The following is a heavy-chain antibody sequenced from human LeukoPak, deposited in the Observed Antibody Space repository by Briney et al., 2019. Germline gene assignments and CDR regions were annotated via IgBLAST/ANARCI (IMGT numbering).Heavy chain of an antibody. D-gene: IGHD4-17*01. Sequence: GGSLRLSCAASGFTISSHWMSWVRQAPGKGLEWVANIKQDGSEKYYVDSVKGRFTISRDNAKNSLYLQTNSLRAEDMDVYYGANQATAVTHIDYWGQGTLVTVSS. V-gene: IGHV3-7*01. CDR2: IKQDGSEK. CDR1: GFTISSHW. J-gene: IGHJ4*02. CDR3: ANQATAVTHIDY.